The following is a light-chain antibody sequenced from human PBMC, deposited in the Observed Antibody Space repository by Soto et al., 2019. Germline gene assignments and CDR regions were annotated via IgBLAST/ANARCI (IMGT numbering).Light chain of an antibody. CDR3: QQYGSSLPLT. J-gene: IGKJ4*01. Sequence: EIVLTQSPGTLSLSPGERATLSCRASQSVSRSYLAWYQQKPGQAPRLLMFAASSRATGIPDRFSGSGSGTDFTLTISRLEPEDFAVYYCQQYGSSLPLTFGGGTKVEIK. V-gene: IGKV3-20*01. CDR1: QSVSRSY. CDR2: AAS.